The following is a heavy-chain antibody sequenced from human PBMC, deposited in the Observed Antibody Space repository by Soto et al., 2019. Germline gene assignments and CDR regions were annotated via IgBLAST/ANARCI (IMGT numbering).Heavy chain of an antibody. CDR3: AGDARYGSGINY. CDR2: IYYSGST. V-gene: IGHV4-59*01. J-gene: IGHJ4*02. Sequence: PSETLSLTCTVSGGSISSYYWGWIRQPPGKGLEWIGYIYYSGSTNYNPSLKSRVTISVDTSKNQFSLKLSSVTAADTAVYYCAGDARYGSGINYWGQGTLVTVSS. CDR1: GGSISSYY. D-gene: IGHD3-10*01.